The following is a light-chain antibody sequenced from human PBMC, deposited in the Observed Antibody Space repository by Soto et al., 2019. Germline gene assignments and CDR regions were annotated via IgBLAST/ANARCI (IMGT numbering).Light chain of an antibody. Sequence: EIILTQSPDTLSLSPGERATLSCRASQTVSSNYLAWCQQRPGQAPRLLIYGASTRAAGIPDRFSGSGSGTDFTLTISRLEPEDFAVYYCHQYGSSAWTFGQGTKVDIK. J-gene: IGKJ1*01. CDR2: GAS. CDR1: QTVSSNY. CDR3: HQYGSSAWT. V-gene: IGKV3-20*01.